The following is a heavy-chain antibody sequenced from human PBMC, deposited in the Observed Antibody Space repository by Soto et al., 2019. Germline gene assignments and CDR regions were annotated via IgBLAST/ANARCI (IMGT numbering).Heavy chain of an antibody. V-gene: IGHV4-34*01. CDR1: GGSFSGYY. J-gene: IGHJ5*02. CDR2: INHSGST. CDR3: ARGLLKQQGS. Sequence: SETLSLTCAVYGGSFSGYYWSWIRQPPGKGLEWIGEINHSGSTNYNPSLKSRVTISVDTSKNQFSLKLSSVTAADTAVYYCARGLLKQQGSWGQGTLVTVSS. D-gene: IGHD6-13*01.